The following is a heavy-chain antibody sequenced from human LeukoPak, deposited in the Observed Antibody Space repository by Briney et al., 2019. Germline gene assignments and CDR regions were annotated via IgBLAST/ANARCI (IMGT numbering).Heavy chain of an antibody. Sequence: PGGSLRLSCAVSGITLSNYGMSWVRQAPGKGLEWVAGISGSGGGTNYADSVKGRFTISRDNSKNTLYLQMNRLRVGDTAVYFCAKRGVVIRVILVGFHKEAYYFDSWGQGALVTVSS. V-gene: IGHV3-23*01. J-gene: IGHJ4*02. CDR1: GITLSNYG. CDR2: ISGSGGGT. D-gene: IGHD3-22*01. CDR3: AKRGVVIRVILVGFHKEAYYFDS.